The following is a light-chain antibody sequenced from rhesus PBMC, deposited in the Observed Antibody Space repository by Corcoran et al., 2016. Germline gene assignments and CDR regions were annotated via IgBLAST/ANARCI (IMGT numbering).Light chain of an antibody. CDR2: IAS. Sequence: DIQVTQSPSSLSASVGDRVTITCQASRAISNHLAWYQQKPGKVPKLLCYIASTLQSEVPSRFSGSGSGTAFTLPISSLQPEDFATYYCQHGYGTPHSFGQGTKVEIK. CDR3: QHGYGTPHS. V-gene: IGKV1-25*01. CDR1: RAISNH. J-gene: IGKJ2*01.